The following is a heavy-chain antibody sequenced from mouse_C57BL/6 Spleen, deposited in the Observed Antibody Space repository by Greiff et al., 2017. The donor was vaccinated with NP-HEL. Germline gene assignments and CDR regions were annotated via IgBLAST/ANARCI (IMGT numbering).Heavy chain of an antibody. V-gene: IGHV1-15*01. CDR3: TRGSNYRFAY. CDR1: GYTFTDYE. J-gene: IGHJ3*01. CDR2: IDPETGGT. D-gene: IGHD2-5*01. Sequence: QVQLQQSGAELVRPGASVTLSCKASGYTFTDYEMHWVKQTPVHGLEWIGAIDPETGGTAYNQKFKGKAILTADKSSSTAYMELRSLTSEDSAVYYCTRGSNYRFAYWGQGTLVTVSA.